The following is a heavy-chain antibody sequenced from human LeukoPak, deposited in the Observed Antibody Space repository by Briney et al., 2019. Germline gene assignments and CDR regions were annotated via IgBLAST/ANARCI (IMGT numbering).Heavy chain of an antibody. Sequence: GGSLRLSCAASGFTFSSYSMNWVRQAPGKGLEWVSYISSSSSTIYYADSVKGRFTISRDNAKNSVYLQMNSLTADDTAVYYCARDPAPYYYMDVWGKGTTVTVSS. CDR3: ARDPAPYYYMDV. CDR1: GFTFSSYS. CDR2: ISSSSSTI. V-gene: IGHV3-48*01. J-gene: IGHJ6*03.